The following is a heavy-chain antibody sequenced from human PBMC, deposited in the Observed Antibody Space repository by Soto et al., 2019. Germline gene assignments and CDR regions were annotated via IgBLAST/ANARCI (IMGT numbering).Heavy chain of an antibody. D-gene: IGHD5-12*01. CDR1: GFTFSGSA. Sequence: SLRLSCTVSGFTFSGSAIHWVRQASGKGLEWISRIRIRDNNYATTFGASLKDRISISRDDSRSTAYLHVNSLKTEDTAVYYCFGYAYGIESWGQGTPVTVSS. CDR3: FGYAYGIES. J-gene: IGHJ4*02. CDR2: IRIRDNNYAT. V-gene: IGHV3-73*01.